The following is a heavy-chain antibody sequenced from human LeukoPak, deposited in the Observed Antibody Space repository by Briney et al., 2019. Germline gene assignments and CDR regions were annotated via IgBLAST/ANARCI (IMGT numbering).Heavy chain of an antibody. CDR2: ISAYNGNT. CDR1: GYTFTSYG. V-gene: IGHV1-18*01. D-gene: IGHD2-21*02. J-gene: IGHJ4*02. CDR3: ARDWAYCGGDCYPPDVAFDY. Sequence: ASVEVSCKASGYTFTSYGISWVRQAPGQGLEWMGWISAYNGNTNYAQKLQGRVTMTTDTSTSTAYMELRSLRSDDTAVYYCARDWAYCGGDCYPPDVAFDYWGQGTLVTVSS.